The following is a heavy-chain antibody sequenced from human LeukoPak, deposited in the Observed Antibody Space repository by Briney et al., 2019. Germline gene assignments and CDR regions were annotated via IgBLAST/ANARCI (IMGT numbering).Heavy chain of an antibody. CDR2: IYHSGST. CDR1: GYSISSGYY. Sequence: PSETLSLTCAVSGYSISSGYYWGWIRQPPGKGLEWIGSIYHSGSTYYNPSLKSRVTISVDTSKNQFSLKLSSVTAADTAVYYCARGAVPAAFDYWGQGTLVTVSS. D-gene: IGHD2-2*01. J-gene: IGHJ4*02. CDR3: ARGAVPAAFDY. V-gene: IGHV4-38-2*01.